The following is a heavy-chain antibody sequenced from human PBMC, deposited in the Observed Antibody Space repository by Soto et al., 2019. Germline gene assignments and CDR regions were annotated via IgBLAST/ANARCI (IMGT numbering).Heavy chain of an antibody. CDR2: IDNSGTIK. V-gene: IGHV3-11*01. D-gene: IGHD2-15*01. J-gene: IGHJ4*02. CDR3: ARIEGDCSGGSCYSGGFDY. Sequence: GGSLRLSCAASGFTFSDYYMTWIRQAPGKGLEWVSYIDNSGTIKYYADSVKGRFTISRDNTKNSLSLQMNSLGAKDTAIYYCARIEGDCSGGSCYSGGFDYWGQGALVTVSS. CDR1: GFTFSDYY.